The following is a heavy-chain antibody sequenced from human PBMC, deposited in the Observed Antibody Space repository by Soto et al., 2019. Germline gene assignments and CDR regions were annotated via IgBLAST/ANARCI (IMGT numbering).Heavy chain of an antibody. V-gene: IGHV4-34*01. CDR2: INHSGST. D-gene: IGHD5-12*01. CDR3: ARGGRRYSGYARTPLDY. Sequence: SETLSLTCAVYGGSFSGYYWSWIRQPPGKGLEWIGEINHSGSTNYNPSLKSRVTISVDTSKNQFSLKLSSVTAADTAVYYCARGGRRYSGYARTPLDYWGQGTLVTVPQ. J-gene: IGHJ4*02. CDR1: GGSFSGYY.